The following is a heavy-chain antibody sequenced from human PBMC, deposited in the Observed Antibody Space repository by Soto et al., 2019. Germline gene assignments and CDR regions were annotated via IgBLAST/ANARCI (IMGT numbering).Heavy chain of an antibody. Sequence: QVKLQESDPGLVKTSQTLSLTCTVSGGSISSGGHHWSWIRQRPGKGLEWIGYIHHSGNSLYNPSLKSRVTMSVDTSNNQVSLRLTSLTVADTAVYYCAKAIGIDFSWFDSWGQGTLVSVSS. D-gene: IGHD3-3*01. CDR2: IHHSGNS. CDR1: GGSISSGGHH. CDR3: AKAIGIDFSWFDS. J-gene: IGHJ5*01. V-gene: IGHV4-31*03.